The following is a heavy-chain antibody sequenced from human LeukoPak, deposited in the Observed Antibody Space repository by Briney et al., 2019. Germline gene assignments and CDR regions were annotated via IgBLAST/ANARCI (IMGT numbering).Heavy chain of an antibody. J-gene: IGHJ6*03. CDR2: IKSKTDDGTT. Sequence: PGGSLRLSCAASGFTFSNAWMSWVRQAPGKGLEWVGRIKSKTDDGTTDYAVPVKGRFTISRDDSKNTLHLQMNSLKTEDTAVYYCATGDCRSTSCYVEYYYYYMDVWGNGTTVTVSS. CDR3: ATGDCRSTSCYVEYYYYYMDV. D-gene: IGHD2-2*01. CDR1: GFTFSNAW. V-gene: IGHV3-15*01.